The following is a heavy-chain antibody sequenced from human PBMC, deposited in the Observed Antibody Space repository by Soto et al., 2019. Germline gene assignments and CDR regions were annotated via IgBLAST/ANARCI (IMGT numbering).Heavy chain of an antibody. CDR2: IYYSGST. Sequence: PSETLSLTCTVSGGSISSYYWSWIRQPPGKGLEWIGYIYYSGSTYYNPSLKSRVTISVDTSKNQFSLKLSSVTAADTAVYYCASWACSSGGSCYLDYWGQGTLVTVSS. D-gene: IGHD2-15*01. CDR3: ASWACSSGGSCYLDY. J-gene: IGHJ4*02. V-gene: IGHV4-59*12. CDR1: GGSISSYY.